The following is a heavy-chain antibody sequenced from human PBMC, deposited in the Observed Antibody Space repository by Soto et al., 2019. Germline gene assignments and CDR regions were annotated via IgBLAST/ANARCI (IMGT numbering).Heavy chain of an antibody. CDR1: GYTFTSYD. CDR2: MNPNSGNT. CDR3: AREITSRGMAV. V-gene: IGHV1-8*01. Sequence: QVQLVQSGAEVKKPGASVKVSCKASGYTFTSYDINWVRQATGQGLEWMGWMNPNSGNTGYAQKFQGRVTMTRNTSITTASMALSSLISEDTAVYYCAREITSRGMAVWGQCTTVTVSS. J-gene: IGHJ6*02.